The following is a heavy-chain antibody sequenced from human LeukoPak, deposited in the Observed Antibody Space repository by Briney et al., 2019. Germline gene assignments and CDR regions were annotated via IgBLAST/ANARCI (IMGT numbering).Heavy chain of an antibody. D-gene: IGHD5-12*01. CDR3: ARSAYSGYDCHY. CDR2: ISSSSSYI. V-gene: IGHV3-21*01. CDR1: GFTFSSYS. J-gene: IGHJ4*02. Sequence: PGGSLRLSCAASGFTFSSYSMNWARQAPGKGLEWVSSISSSSSYIYYADSVKGRFTISRDNAKNSLYLQMNSLRAEDTAVYYCARSAYSGYDCHYWGQGTLVTVSS.